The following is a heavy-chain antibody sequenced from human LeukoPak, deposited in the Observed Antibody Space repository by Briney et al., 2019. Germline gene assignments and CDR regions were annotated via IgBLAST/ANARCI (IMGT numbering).Heavy chain of an antibody. J-gene: IGHJ4*02. D-gene: IGHD6-19*01. CDR3: AKDKTQGRRAVLLAVAGSVAGD. CDR2: ISGCGGST. CDR1: GFTFSSYA. Sequence: PGGSLRLSCAASGFTFSSYAMSWVRQAPGKGLEWVSAISGCGGSTYYADSVKGRFTISRDNSKNTLYLQMNSLRAEDTAVYYCAKDKTQGRRAVLLAVAGSVAGDWGQGTLVTVSS. V-gene: IGHV3-23*01.